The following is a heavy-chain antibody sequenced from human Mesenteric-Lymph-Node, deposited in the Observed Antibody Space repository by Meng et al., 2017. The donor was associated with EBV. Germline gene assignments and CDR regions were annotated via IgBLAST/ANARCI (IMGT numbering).Heavy chain of an antibody. CDR2: IYWDDDK. Sequence: QITLKEVGPTLVNPTQTLTLTCTFSGFSLLTRGVAVSWIRQPPGKALECLGIIYWDDDKHYSPSLKSRLTITRDTSKSQVVLTMTNMDPVDTATYYCSHRRSDFAGNIIVDYWGHGTLVTVSS. CDR1: GFSLLTRGVA. D-gene: IGHD6-13*01. J-gene: IGHJ4*01. CDR3: SHRRSDFAGNIIVDY. V-gene: IGHV2-5*02.